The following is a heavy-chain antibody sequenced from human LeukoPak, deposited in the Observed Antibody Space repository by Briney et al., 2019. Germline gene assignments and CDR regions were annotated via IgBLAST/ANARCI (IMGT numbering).Heavy chain of an antibody. CDR3: ARGPRFAIRMIVVVTKGHFDY. V-gene: IGHV3-30*04. J-gene: IGHJ4*02. D-gene: IGHD3-22*01. CDR2: ISYDGNNK. Sequence: GGPLRLSCAASGFTFSSYAMHWVRQAPGKGLEWVAVISYDGNNKYYADSVKGRFTISRDNSKNTVYLQMNSLRAEDTAVYYCARGPRFAIRMIVVVTKGHFDYWGQGTLVTVSS. CDR1: GFTFSSYA.